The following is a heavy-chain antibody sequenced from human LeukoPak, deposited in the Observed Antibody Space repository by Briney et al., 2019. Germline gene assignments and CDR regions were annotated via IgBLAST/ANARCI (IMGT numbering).Heavy chain of an antibody. D-gene: IGHD1-26*01. V-gene: IGHV1-46*01. CDR3: ARDRISGIVGATKSGVIDY. CDR2: INPSGGST. J-gene: IGHJ4*02. Sequence: PGASVKVSCKASGYTFTGYYMHWVRQAPGQGLEWMRIINPSGGSTSYAQKFQGRVTMTRDTSTSTVYMELSSRRSEDTAVYYCARDRISGIVGATKSGVIDYWGQGTLVTVSS. CDR1: GYTFTGYY.